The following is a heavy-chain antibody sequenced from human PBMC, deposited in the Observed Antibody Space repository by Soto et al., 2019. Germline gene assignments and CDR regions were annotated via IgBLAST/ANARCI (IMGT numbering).Heavy chain of an antibody. J-gene: IGHJ6*02. Sequence: GGSLRLSCAASGFTFSSYAMSWVRQAPGKGLEWVSAISGSGGSTYYADSVKGRFTISRDNSKNTLYLQMNSLRAEDTAVYYWAGRLTTVSVYYYYGMDVWGQGTTVTVSS. CDR3: AGRLTTVSVYYYYGMDV. D-gene: IGHD4-4*01. CDR1: GFTFSSYA. CDR2: ISGSGGST. V-gene: IGHV3-23*01.